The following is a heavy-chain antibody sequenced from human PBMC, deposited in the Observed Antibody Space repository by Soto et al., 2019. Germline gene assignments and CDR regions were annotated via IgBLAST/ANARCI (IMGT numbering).Heavy chain of an antibody. D-gene: IGHD6-13*01. Sequence: ASVKVSCKASGYTFSSYYMYWVRQAPGQGLEWMGRINPNGDDTTYAQKFQGRVTMTRDTSTSTLYMELSSLRSEDTAVYYCAGDGAATGMGFDYWGQGTLVTVSS. CDR3: AGDGAATGMGFDY. J-gene: IGHJ4*02. V-gene: IGHV1-46*03. CDR2: INPNGDDT. CDR1: GYTFSSYY.